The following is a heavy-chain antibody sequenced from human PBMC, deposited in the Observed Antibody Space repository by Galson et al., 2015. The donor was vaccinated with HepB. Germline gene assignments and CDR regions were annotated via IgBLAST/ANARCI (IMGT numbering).Heavy chain of an antibody. J-gene: IGHJ6*02. Sequence: SLRLSCAASGFTFSSYGMHWVRQAPGKGLEWVAVIWYDGSNKYYADSVKGRFTISRDNSKNTLYLQMNSLRAEDTAVYCCARAVIAARYYGMDVWGQGTTVTVSS. V-gene: IGHV3-33*01. CDR2: IWYDGSNK. CDR1: GFTFSSYG. CDR3: ARAVIAARYYGMDV. D-gene: IGHD6-6*01.